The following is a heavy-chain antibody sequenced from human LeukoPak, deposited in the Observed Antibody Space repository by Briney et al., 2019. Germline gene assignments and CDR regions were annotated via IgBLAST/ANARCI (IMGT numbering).Heavy chain of an antibody. J-gene: IGHJ4*02. CDR3: ARNDYYGSGETGFDY. CDR2: INPNSGGT. V-gene: IGHV1-2*02. CDR1: GYTFTGYY. D-gene: IGHD3-10*01. Sequence: ASVKVSCKASGYTFTGYYMHWVRQAPGQGLEWMGWINPNSGGTNYAQKFQGRVTMTRDTSISTAYMELSRLRSDDTAVYYCARNDYYGSGETGFDYWGQGTLATVSS.